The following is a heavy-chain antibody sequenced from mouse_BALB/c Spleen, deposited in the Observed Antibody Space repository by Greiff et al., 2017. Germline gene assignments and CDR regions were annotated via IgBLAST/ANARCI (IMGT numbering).Heavy chain of an antibody. CDR2: ISSGGGST. J-gene: IGHJ2*01. D-gene: IGHD1-1*01. CDR1: GFAFSSYD. V-gene: IGHV5-12-1*01. CDR3: ARHDYGSSSLDY. Sequence: EVKLVESGGGLVKPGGSLKLSCAASGFAFSSYDMSWVRQTPEKRLEWVAYISSGGGSTYYPDTVKGRFTISRDNAKNTLYLQMSSLKSEDTAMYYCARHDYGSSSLDYWGQGTTLTVSS.